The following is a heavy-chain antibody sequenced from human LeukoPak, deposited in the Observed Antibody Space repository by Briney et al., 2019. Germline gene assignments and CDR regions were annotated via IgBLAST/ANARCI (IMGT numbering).Heavy chain of an antibody. CDR1: GGSISSYY. CDR2: ISDIGSI. D-gene: IGHD6-6*01. V-gene: IGHV4-59*12. Sequence: SETLSLTCTVSGGSISSYYWSWIRQPPGKGLEWIAYISDIGSINYNPSLKSRVTISLDTSKNQFSLKLSSVTAADTAVYYCARRTSSYYYYGMDVWGQGTTVTVSS. J-gene: IGHJ6*02. CDR3: ARRTSSYYYYGMDV.